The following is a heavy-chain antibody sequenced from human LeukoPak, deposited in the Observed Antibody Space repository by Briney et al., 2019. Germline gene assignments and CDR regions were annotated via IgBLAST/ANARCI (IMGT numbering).Heavy chain of an antibody. CDR2: INHSGST. CDR1: GGSFSGYY. Sequence: PSETLSLTCAVYGGSFSGYYWSWIRQPPGKGLEWIGEINHSGSTNYNPSLKSRVTILVDTSKNQFSLKLSSVTAADTAVYYCARGSYGYYGSGSYYYYYYYMDVWGKGTTVTVSS. CDR3: ARGSYGYYGSGSYYYYYYYMDV. D-gene: IGHD3-10*01. V-gene: IGHV4-34*01. J-gene: IGHJ6*03.